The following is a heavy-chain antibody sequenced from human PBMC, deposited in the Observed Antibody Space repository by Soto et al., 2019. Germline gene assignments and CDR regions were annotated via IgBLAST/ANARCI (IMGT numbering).Heavy chain of an antibody. J-gene: IGHJ6*03. CDR2: INHSGST. CDR3: AREGRRYCSGGSCRIYYYYHYMDV. CDR1: GGSFSGYY. D-gene: IGHD2-15*01. V-gene: IGHV4-34*01. Sequence: QVQLQQWGAGLLKPSETLSLTCAVYGGSFSGYYWSWIRQPPGKGLEWIGEINHSGSTNYNPSLKSRVTISVDTSKNQLSLKLSSVTAADTAVYYCAREGRRYCSGGSCRIYYYYHYMDVWGKGTTVTVSS.